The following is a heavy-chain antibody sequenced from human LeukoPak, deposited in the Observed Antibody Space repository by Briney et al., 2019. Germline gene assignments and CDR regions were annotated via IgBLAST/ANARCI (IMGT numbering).Heavy chain of an antibody. V-gene: IGHV3-7*01. CDR2: IKQDGGQI. D-gene: IGHD4-17*01. CDR3: ARLGARQMLEY. J-gene: IGHJ4*02. Sequence: PGGSLRLSCAASGFTFSSYAMSWVRQAPGKGLEWVANIKQDGGQIYYLESVKGRFTVSRDSAKNSLYLQMNSLRAEDTAVYYCARLGARQMLEYWGQGTLVTVSS. CDR1: GFTFSSYA.